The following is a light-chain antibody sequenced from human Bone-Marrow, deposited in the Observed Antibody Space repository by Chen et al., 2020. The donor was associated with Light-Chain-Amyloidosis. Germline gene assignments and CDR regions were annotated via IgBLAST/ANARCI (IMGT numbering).Light chain of an antibody. V-gene: IGKV3-11*01. Sequence: EIVLTQSPATLSLSPGERAALSCRASQRISKFLACYQHKPGQAPRLLIYDAPIRATGIPARFSGSGSGTDFTLTINSLEPEDLAVYYCQERTNWPLYTFGQGTKLEI. J-gene: IGKJ2*01. CDR3: QERTNWPLYT. CDR2: DAP. CDR1: QRISKF.